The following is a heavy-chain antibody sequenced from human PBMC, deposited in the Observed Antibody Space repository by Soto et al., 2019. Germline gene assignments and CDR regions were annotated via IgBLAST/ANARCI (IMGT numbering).Heavy chain of an antibody. D-gene: IGHD6-6*01. J-gene: IGHJ6*02. Sequence: SEPLSLPCAVYGGSFSGYYWSWIRQPPGKGLEWIGEINHSGSTNYNPSLKSRVTISVDTSKNQFSLKLSSVTAADTAVYYCARHFEYSSTNYYYYGMDVWGQGTTVTVSS. CDR1: GGSFSGYY. CDR2: INHSGST. V-gene: IGHV4-34*01. CDR3: ARHFEYSSTNYYYYGMDV.